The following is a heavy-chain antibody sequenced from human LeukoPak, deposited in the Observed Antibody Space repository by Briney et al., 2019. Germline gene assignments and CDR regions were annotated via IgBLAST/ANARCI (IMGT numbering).Heavy chain of an antibody. Sequence: ASVKVSYKAYGYISTSSHINWVRQAAGQGLEWMGWISAYNGNTNYAQKLQGRVTMTTDTSTSTAYMELRSLRSDDTAVYHCARDREAVAGTPDYWGQGTLVTVSS. CDR3: ARDREAVAGTPDY. D-gene: IGHD6-19*01. CDR2: ISAYNGNT. V-gene: IGHV1-18*01. J-gene: IGHJ4*02. CDR1: GYISTSSH.